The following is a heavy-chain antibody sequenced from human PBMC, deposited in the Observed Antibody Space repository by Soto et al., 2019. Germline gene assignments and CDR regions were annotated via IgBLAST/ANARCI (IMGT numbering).Heavy chain of an antibody. CDR2: GHSNGIS. Sequence: SETLSLTCNVSGGSISYSYWSWIRQTPGKGLEWIGYGHSNGISKYNPSLESRVLISVDTSKSLFSLKVSSVTAADTAVYYCARSFTEPYFFDFWGQGTLVTVSS. J-gene: IGHJ4*02. CDR3: ARSFTEPYFFDF. CDR1: GGSISYSY. V-gene: IGHV4-59*08.